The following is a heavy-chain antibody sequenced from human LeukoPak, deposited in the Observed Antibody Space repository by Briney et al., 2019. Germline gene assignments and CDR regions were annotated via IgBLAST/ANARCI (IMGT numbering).Heavy chain of an antibody. CDR1: GGSISTYY. Sequence: SETLSLTCTVSGGSISTYYWSWIRQPPGKGMEWIGYIYYSETTNYNPSLKSRVTISVDTSKNQFSLKLSSVTAADTAVYYCARQSGYDYYFEYWGQGTLVTISS. J-gene: IGHJ4*02. CDR3: ARQSGYDYYFEY. CDR2: IYYSETT. V-gene: IGHV4-59*08. D-gene: IGHD5-12*01.